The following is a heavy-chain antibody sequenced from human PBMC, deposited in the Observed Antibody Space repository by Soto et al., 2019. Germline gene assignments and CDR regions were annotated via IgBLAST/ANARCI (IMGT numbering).Heavy chain of an antibody. CDR1: GFTFSSYA. Sequence: EVQLLESGGGLVQPGGSLRLSCAASGFTFSSYAMSWVRQAPGKGLEWVSAISGSGGSTYYADSVKGRFTISRDNSRNTLYRQMTSLRAEDTAVYYCAKEADMVRGVRGWFDPWGQGTLVTVSS. J-gene: IGHJ5*02. V-gene: IGHV3-23*01. D-gene: IGHD3-10*01. CDR2: ISGSGGST. CDR3: AKEADMVRGVRGWFDP.